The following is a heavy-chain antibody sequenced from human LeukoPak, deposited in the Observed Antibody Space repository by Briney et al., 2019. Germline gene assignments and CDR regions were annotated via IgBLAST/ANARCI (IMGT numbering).Heavy chain of an antibody. Sequence: GGSLRLSCAASGFTFSAYWMKWVRQAPGKGLVWVATIKGDGSETHYETSVKGRFNISRDNAKRSLYPQMTSLSVEDTAMYYCATSGGYWGQGTLVTVSS. D-gene: IGHD3-16*01. CDR1: GFTFSAYW. J-gene: IGHJ4*02. CDR2: IKGDGSET. CDR3: ATSGGY. V-gene: IGHV3-7*01.